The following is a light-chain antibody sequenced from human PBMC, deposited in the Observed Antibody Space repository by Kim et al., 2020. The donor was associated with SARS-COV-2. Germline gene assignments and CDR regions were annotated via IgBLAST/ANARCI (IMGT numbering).Light chain of an antibody. Sequence: SPGERAKLSCRGRKSVRSTNGAGYQQKPGKDPRLLIDGASNRDTGIPDRVSGSGSGADVTLNISRLEPEDGAVYYCKQYVNAPWTFGQGTKVDIK. CDR2: GAS. J-gene: IGKJ1*01. V-gene: IGKV3-20*01. CDR3: KQYVNAPWT. CDR1: KSVRSTN.